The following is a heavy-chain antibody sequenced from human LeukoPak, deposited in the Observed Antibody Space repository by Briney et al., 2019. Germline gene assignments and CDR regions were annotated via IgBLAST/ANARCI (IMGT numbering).Heavy chain of an antibody. CDR1: GFVFSRDN. CDR3: ARGHYDVLAASYKWTPDY. J-gene: IGHJ4*02. CDR2: ISEAI. Sequence: GGSLRLSCIASGFVFSRDNMNWVRRAPGKGLEWVAHISEAIYYADSVKGRFTTSRDNAKNSLSLQLNSLRVEDTAVYYCARGHYDVLAASYKWTPDYWGQGTLVTVSS. V-gene: IGHV3-21*05. D-gene: IGHD3-9*01.